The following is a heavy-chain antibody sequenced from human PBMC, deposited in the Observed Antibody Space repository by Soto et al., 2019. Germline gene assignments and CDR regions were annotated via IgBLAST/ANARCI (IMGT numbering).Heavy chain of an antibody. D-gene: IGHD4-17*01. V-gene: IGHV3-15*01. CDR1: GFTFTNTW. CDR2: IKSKTDDGTT. Sequence: VQLVESGGGLVKPGGSLRLSCVASGFTFTNTWMSWVRQAPGKGLEWVGRIKSKTDDGTTNYAAPVKGRFTISRDDSKNTLYLEVNSLKTEDTAVYYCTTARGTYGAEYFQHWGPGTLVTVSS. J-gene: IGHJ1*01. CDR3: TTARGTYGAEYFQH.